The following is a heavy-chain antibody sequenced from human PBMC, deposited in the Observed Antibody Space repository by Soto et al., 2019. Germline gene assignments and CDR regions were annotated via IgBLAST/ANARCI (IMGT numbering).Heavy chain of an antibody. CDR2: ISWNGGNI. Sequence: EVQLVESGGGLVQPDRSLRLSCAASGFTFDDYAIHWVRQAPGKGLEWVSGISWNGGNIGYADSVKGRFSISRDNAKNSLYLQMNSLRAEDTALYYCAKDRYGGAARLGNFFVYWGQGTLVTVSS. D-gene: IGHD5-12*01. J-gene: IGHJ4*02. CDR1: GFTFDDYA. V-gene: IGHV3-9*01. CDR3: AKDRYGGAARLGNFFVY.